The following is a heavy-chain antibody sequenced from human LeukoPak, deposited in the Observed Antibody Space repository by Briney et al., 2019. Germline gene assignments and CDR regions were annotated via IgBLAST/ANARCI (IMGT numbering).Heavy chain of an antibody. J-gene: IGHJ4*02. Sequence: ASVKVSCKASGYTFTGYYMHWVRQAPGQGLEWMGWINPNSGGTNYAQKFQGRVTMTRDTSISTAYMELSRLRSDDTAVYYCARDLYNWKPLDYWGQGTLVTVSS. CDR3: ARDLYNWKPLDY. V-gene: IGHV1-2*02. CDR2: INPNSGGT. D-gene: IGHD1-20*01. CDR1: GYTFTGYY.